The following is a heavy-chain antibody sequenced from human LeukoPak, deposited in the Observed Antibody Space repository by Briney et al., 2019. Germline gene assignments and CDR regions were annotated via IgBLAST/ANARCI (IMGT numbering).Heavy chain of an antibody. D-gene: IGHD3-16*01. J-gene: IGHJ4*02. Sequence: ASVKVSCKASGYTFTSYGISWVRQAPGQGLEWMGWISAYNGNANYAQKFQGRVTMTTDTSTSTAYVELRSLRSDDTAVYYCARALGGGQSTYYFDYWGQGSLVTVSS. CDR1: GYTFTSYG. V-gene: IGHV1-18*01. CDR3: ARALGGGQSTYYFDY. CDR2: ISAYNGNA.